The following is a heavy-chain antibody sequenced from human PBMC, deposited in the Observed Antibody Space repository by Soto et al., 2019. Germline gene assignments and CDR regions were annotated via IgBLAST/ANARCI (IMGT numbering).Heavy chain of an antibody. D-gene: IGHD3-16*02. V-gene: IGHV1-2*02. J-gene: IGHJ4*02. CDR3: ARVLGYDYVWGSYRFDY. Sequence: ASVKVSCKASGYTFTGYYMHWVRQAPGQGLEWMGWINPNSGGTNYAQKFQGRVTMTRDTSTSTAYMELSSLRSDDTAVYYCARVLGYDYVWGSYRFDYWGQGTRGTVS. CDR1: GYTFTGYY. CDR2: INPNSGGT.